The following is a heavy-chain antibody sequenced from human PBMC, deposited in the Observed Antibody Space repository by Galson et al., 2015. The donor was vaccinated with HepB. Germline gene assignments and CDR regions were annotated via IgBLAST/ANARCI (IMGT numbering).Heavy chain of an antibody. CDR1: GYSFTSYW. V-gene: IGHV5-51*03. D-gene: IGHD5-18*01. CDR3: ARRIRLWSTKSYFDY. J-gene: IGHJ4*02. CDR2: IYPGDSDT. Sequence: QSGAEVKKPGESLKISCKGSGYSFTSYWIGWVRQMPGKGLEWMGIIYPGDSDTRYSPSFQGQVTISADKSISTAYLQWSSLKASDTAMYYCARRIRLWSTKSYFDYWGQGTLVTVSS.